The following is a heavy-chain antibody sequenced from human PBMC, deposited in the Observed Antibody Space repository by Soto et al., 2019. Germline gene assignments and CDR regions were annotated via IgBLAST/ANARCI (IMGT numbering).Heavy chain of an antibody. Sequence: QITLKESGPTLVKPTQTLTLTRTFSGFSLSTSGVGVGWIRQPPGKALEWLALIYWDDDKRYSPSLKSRLTXTXXTSKNQVVLTMTNMDPVDTATYYCAHRQRTVYFDYWGQGTLVTVSS. D-gene: IGHD4-17*01. CDR1: GFSLSTSGVG. CDR2: IYWDDDK. CDR3: AHRQRTVYFDY. V-gene: IGHV2-5*02. J-gene: IGHJ4*02.